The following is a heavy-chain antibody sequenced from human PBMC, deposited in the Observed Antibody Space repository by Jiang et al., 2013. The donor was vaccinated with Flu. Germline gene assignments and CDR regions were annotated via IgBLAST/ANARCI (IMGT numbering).Heavy chain of an antibody. D-gene: IGHD3-16*02. CDR3: ARGSVDIWGSYRSPYYYYGMDV. CDR1: GYTFTGYY. V-gene: IGHV1-2*06. CDR2: INPNSGGT. Sequence: SGAEVKKPGASVKVSCKASGYTFTGYYMHWVRQAPGQGLEWMGRINPNSGGTNYAQKFQGRVTMTRDTSISTAYMELSRLRSDDTAVYYCARGSVDIWGSYRSPYYYYGMDVWGQGTTVTVSS. J-gene: IGHJ6*02.